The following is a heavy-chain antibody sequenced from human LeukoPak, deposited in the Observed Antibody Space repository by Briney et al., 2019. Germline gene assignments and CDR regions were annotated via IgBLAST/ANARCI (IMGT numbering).Heavy chain of an antibody. V-gene: IGHV3-23*01. CDR1: GFTFSSPA. CDR2: ITPSGDGT. D-gene: IGHD1-26*01. Sequence: GGSLRLSCAASGFTFSSPAMSWVRQAPGKGLEWVSSITPSGDGTYYAASVKGRFTISRDNSKNTLYLQMDSLRADNTAKYYCAKDSPVATWWGQGTLVTVSS. J-gene: IGHJ4*02. CDR3: AKDSPVATW.